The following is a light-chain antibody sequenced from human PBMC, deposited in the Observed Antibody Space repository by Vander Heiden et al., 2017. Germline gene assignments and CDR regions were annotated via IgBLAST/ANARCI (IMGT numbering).Light chain of an antibody. J-gene: IGKJ4*01. Sequence: DMEMTQSPSSMSASVGDRVTSTCRATQGIRNLLASFHQKPGKTPRSLLYGASGFLVPVPLTFSGRESATDFTLTIINLLPPDFATSYCQQEYNCPITFGGGTKVEDK. V-gene: IGKV1-16*01. CDR3: QQEYNCPIT. CDR2: GAS. CDR1: QGIRNL.